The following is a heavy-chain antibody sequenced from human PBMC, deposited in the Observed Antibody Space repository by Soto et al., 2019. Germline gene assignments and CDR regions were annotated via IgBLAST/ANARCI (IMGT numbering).Heavy chain of an antibody. Sequence: GGSLRLSCAASGFTVTNNYMSWVRQAPGKGLEWVSVIHTGGSTYYADSVKGRFTISRDDSKNTLYLQMNSLRAEDTAVYYCARDNRVDTAMGIDYWGQGTLVTVSS. D-gene: IGHD5-18*01. J-gene: IGHJ4*02. V-gene: IGHV3-66*01. CDR1: GFTVTNNY. CDR2: IHTGGST. CDR3: ARDNRVDTAMGIDY.